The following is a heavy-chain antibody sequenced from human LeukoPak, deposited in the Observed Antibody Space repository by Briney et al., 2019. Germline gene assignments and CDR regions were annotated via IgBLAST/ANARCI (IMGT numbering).Heavy chain of an antibody. J-gene: IGHJ4*02. Sequence: GGSLRLSCAASVFTFSSYAMHWVRQAPGKGLDWVAVISYDGSNKYYADSVKGRFTISRDNSKNTMYLQMNSLRPEDTAVYYCARETHWRGFDYWGQGTLVTVSS. V-gene: IGHV3-30*04. CDR2: ISYDGSNK. CDR3: ARETHWRGFDY. CDR1: VFTFSSYA. D-gene: IGHD1-1*01.